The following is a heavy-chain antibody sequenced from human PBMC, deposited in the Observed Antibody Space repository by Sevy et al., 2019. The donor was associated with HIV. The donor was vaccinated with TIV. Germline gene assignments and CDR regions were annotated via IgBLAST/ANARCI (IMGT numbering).Heavy chain of an antibody. CDR3: ARDSIVDIVATTILYYYYGMDV. J-gene: IGHJ6*02. D-gene: IGHD5-12*01. V-gene: IGHV3-21*01. Sequence: GGSLRLSCAASGFTFSSYSMNWVRQAPGKGLEWVSSISSSSSYIYYADSVKGRFTNSRDNAKNSLYLQMNSLRAEDTAVYYCARDSIVDIVATTILYYYYGMDVWGQGTTVTVSS. CDR1: GFTFSSYS. CDR2: ISSSSSYI.